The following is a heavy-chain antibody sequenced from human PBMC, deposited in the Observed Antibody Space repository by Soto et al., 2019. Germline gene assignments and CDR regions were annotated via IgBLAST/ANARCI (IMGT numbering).Heavy chain of an antibody. J-gene: IGHJ4*02. Sequence: KTSETLSLTCAVYGGSFSGYYWSWIRQPPGKGLEWIGEINHSGSTNYNPSLKSRVTISVDTSKNQFSLKLSSVTAADTAVYYCARGRDGYNRFAYFDYWGQGTRVTVSS. CDR2: INHSGST. V-gene: IGHV4-34*01. CDR1: GGSFSGYY. D-gene: IGHD5-12*01. CDR3: ARGRDGYNRFAYFDY.